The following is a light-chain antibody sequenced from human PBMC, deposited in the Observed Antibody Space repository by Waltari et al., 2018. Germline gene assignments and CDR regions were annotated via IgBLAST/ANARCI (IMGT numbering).Light chain of an antibody. Sequence: QLVLTQSPSASASLGASVKLTCTLSSGHSSNVIAWHQQQPLKGPRYLMKVNSDGSHRKGDGIPDRFSGSSSGAERYLTISSLQSEDEADYYCQTGGHGTWVFGGGTKLTVL. CDR2: VNSDGSH. CDR3: QTGGHGTWV. J-gene: IGLJ3*02. V-gene: IGLV4-69*01. CDR1: SGHSSNV.